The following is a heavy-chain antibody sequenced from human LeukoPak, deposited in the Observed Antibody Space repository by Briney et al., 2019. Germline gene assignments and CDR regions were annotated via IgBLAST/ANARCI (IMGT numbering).Heavy chain of an antibody. CDR3: ARGVLRGYYYMDV. CDR1: GYSISSGYY. J-gene: IGHJ6*03. Sequence: SETLSLTCTVSGYSISSGYYWGWIRQPPGKGLEWIGSIYHSGSTYYNPSLKSRVTISVDTSKNQFSLKLSSVTAADTAVYYCARGVLRGYYYMDVWGKGTTVTVSS. D-gene: IGHD3-10*01. V-gene: IGHV4-38-2*02. CDR2: IYHSGST.